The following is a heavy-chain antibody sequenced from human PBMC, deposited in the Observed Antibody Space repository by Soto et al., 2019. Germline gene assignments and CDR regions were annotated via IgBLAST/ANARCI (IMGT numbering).Heavy chain of an antibody. CDR1: GYTFTGYY. D-gene: IGHD3-3*01. J-gene: IGHJ4*02. CDR2: INPNSGGT. CDR3: ARDRSIAFWSGYYAYFDY. Sequence: QVQLVQSGAEVKKPGASVKVSCKASGYTFTGYYMHWVRQAPGQGLEWMGWINPNSGGTNYAQKFQGRVTMTRDTSVSTAYMELSRLRSDDRAVYYCARDRSIAFWSGYYAYFDYWGQGTLVTVSS. V-gene: IGHV1-2*02.